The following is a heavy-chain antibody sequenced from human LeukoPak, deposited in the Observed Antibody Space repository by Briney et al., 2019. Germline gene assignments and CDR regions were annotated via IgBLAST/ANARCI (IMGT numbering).Heavy chain of an antibody. CDR3: ARVLYASSGYYPDY. Sequence: ASVKVSCKASGYTFTSYDISWVRQAPGQGLEWMGWISAYNGNTNYAQKLQGRVTMTTDTSTSTAYMELRSLRSDDTAVYYCARVLYASSGYYPDYWGQGTLVTVSS. CDR2: ISAYNGNT. V-gene: IGHV1-18*01. CDR1: GYTFTSYD. D-gene: IGHD3-22*01. J-gene: IGHJ4*02.